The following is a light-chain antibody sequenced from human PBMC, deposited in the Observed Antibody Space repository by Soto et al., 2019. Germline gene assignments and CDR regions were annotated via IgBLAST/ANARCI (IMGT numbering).Light chain of an antibody. CDR2: GAS. V-gene: IGKV3D-20*02. Sequence: EIVLTQSPGTLSLSPGERATLSCRASPSVSGSNLAWYQQKPGQAPRLVIYGASSRATGIPDRFSGSGSGTDLTLTISRLEPEDFAVYYCQVRSRWPPITVAQGTR. CDR1: PSVSGSN. J-gene: IGKJ5*01. CDR3: QVRSRWPPIT.